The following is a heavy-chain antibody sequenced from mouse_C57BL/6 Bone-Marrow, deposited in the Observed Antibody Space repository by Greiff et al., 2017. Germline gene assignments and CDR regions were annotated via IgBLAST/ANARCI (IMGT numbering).Heavy chain of an antibody. J-gene: IGHJ4*01. CDR1: GYTFTSYW. CDR2: IDPSDSYT. CDR3: ARFYDGYYDYYAMDY. D-gene: IGHD2-3*01. V-gene: IGHV1-59*01. Sequence: QVQLQQPGAELVRPGTSVKLSCKASGYTFTSYWMHWVKQRPGQGLEWIGVIDPSDSYTNYNQQFKGKATLTVDTSSSTAYMQLSSLTSEDSAVYYCARFYDGYYDYYAMDYWGQGTSVTVSS.